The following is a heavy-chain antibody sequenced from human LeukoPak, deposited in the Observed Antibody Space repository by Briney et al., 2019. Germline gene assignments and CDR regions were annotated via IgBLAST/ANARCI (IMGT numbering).Heavy chain of an antibody. V-gene: IGHV1-69*13. Sequence: ASVKVSCKAAGGTFSSYAISWVRQAPGQGLEWMGGIIPIFGTANYAQKFQGRVTITADESTSTAYMELSSLRSEDTAVYYCIIIGVVIRRPYWGQGTLVTVSS. CDR2: IIPIFGTA. CDR3: IIIGVVIRRPY. D-gene: IGHD3-3*02. CDR1: GGTFSSYA. J-gene: IGHJ4*02.